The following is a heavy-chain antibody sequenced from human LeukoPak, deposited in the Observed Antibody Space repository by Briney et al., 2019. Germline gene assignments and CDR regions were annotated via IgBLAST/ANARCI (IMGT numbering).Heavy chain of an antibody. D-gene: IGHD2-15*01. CDR3: ARDQIYCSGGYCYLDY. Sequence: GGSLRLSCASTVFTLRSYEMNCVHHAPGTGTDWASYISSSGSTIYYADSVKGRFTISRDNAKNSLYLQMNSLRAEDTAVYYCARDQIYCSGGYCYLDYWGQGTLVTVSS. V-gene: IGHV3-48*03. J-gene: IGHJ4*02. CDR2: ISSSGSTI. CDR1: VFTLRSYE.